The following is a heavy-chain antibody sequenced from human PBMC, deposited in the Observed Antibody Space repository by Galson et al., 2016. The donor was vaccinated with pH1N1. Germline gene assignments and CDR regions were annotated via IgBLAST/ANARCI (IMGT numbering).Heavy chain of an antibody. Sequence: QSGAEVTKPGESLKISCKGSGYSFTSYWIGWVRQMPGKGLEWMGVIYPGDSDTRYSPSFQGQVTISADKSIGTAYLQWSSRKASDTAMYYCARVGNGDPGYYYYMDVWGKGTTVTVSS. V-gene: IGHV5-51*01. CDR3: ARVGNGDPGYYYYMDV. CDR1: GYSFTSYW. J-gene: IGHJ6*03. D-gene: IGHD7-27*01. CDR2: IYPGDSDT.